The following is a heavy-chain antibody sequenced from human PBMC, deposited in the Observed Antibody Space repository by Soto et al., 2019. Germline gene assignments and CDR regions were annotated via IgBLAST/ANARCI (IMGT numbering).Heavy chain of an antibody. CDR3: ARGGQATGPKLDY. D-gene: IGHD5-12*01. CDR2: INHSGST. J-gene: IGHJ4*02. Sequence: SETLSLTCAVYGGSVSGYYWSWIRQPPGKGLEWIGEINHSGSTNYNPSLKSRVTISVDTSKNQFSLKVSSVTAADTAVYYCARGGQATGPKLDYWGQGTLVTVSS. CDR1: GGSVSGYY. V-gene: IGHV4-34*01.